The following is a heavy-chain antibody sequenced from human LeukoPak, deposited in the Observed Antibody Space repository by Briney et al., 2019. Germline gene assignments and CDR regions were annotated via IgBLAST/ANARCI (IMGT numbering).Heavy chain of an antibody. J-gene: IGHJ5*02. CDR1: GYTFTSYY. D-gene: IGHD2-2*01. CDR2: INPSGGST. CDR3: ARDGGYCSSTSCNRDWFDP. V-gene: IGHV1-46*01. Sequence: ASVKVSCKASGYTFTSYYMHWVRQASGQGLEWMGIINPSGGSTSYAQKFQGRVTMTRDMSTSTVYMELSSLRSEDTAVYYCARDGGYCSSTSCNRDWFDPWGQGTLVTVSS.